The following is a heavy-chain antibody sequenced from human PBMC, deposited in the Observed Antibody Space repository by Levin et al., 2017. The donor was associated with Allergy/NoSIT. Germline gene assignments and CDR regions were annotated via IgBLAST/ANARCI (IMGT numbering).Heavy chain of an antibody. J-gene: IGHJ4*02. Sequence: GGSLRLSCAASGFTFSSYAMSWVRQAPGKGLEWVSAISGSGGSTYYADSVKGRFTISRDNSKNTLYLQMNSLRAEDTAVYYCAKDVGYCTGGVCYTGGDYWGQGTLVTVSS. CDR3: AKDVGYCTGGVCYTGGDY. V-gene: IGHV3-23*01. CDR1: GFTFSSYA. D-gene: IGHD2-8*02. CDR2: ISGSGGST.